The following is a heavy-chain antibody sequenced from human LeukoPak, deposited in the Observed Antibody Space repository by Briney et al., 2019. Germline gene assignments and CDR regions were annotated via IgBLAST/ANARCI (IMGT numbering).Heavy chain of an antibody. CDR1: AYTFANYA. D-gene: IGHD1-26*01. V-gene: IGHV1-18*01. CDR3: AGDLAGIVGATAWFDP. CDR2: ISVSNGNT. Sequence: GASVKVSCKASAYTFANYAISWLRQAPGQGLEWMGWISVSNGNTNYAQKLQGRVTMTTDTSTKTVYMELRSLRFDDTAMYYCAGDLAGIVGATAWFDPWGQGTLVTVSS. J-gene: IGHJ5*02.